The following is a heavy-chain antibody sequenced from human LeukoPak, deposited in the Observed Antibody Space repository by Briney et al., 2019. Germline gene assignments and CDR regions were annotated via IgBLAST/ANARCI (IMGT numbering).Heavy chain of an antibody. CDR2: IYYSGNT. D-gene: IGHD1-26*01. CDR1: GGSINRYY. CDR3: ASLVPLNTNYYYYGMDV. Sequence: RPSETLSLTCTVSGGSINRYYWNWLRQPPGKPLEWIGHIYYSGNTKYNPSLNSRVTISVDTSKNQFSLKLSSVTAADTAVYYCASLVPLNTNYYYYGMDVWGQGTTVTVSS. J-gene: IGHJ6*02. V-gene: IGHV4-59*12.